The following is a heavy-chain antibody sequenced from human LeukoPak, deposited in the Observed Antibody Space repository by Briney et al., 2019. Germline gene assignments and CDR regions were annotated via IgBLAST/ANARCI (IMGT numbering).Heavy chain of an antibody. CDR3: AREVGQIGYCSGGSCYPEDWFDP. J-gene: IGHJ5*02. Sequence: ASVKVSCKASGYTLTSYYMHWVRQAPGQGLEWMGIINPSGGSTSYAQKFQGRVTMTRDTSTSTVYMELSSLRSEDTVVYYCAREVGQIGYCSGGSCYPEDWFDPWGQGTLVTVSS. D-gene: IGHD2-15*01. CDR1: GYTLTSYY. V-gene: IGHV1-46*01. CDR2: INPSGGST.